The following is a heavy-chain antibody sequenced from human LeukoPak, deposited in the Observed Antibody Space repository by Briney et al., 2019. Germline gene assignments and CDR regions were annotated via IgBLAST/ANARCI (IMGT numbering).Heavy chain of an antibody. CDR2: ISSSSSYI. D-gene: IGHD3-22*01. CDR3: ATDYDSSGYYSRGGAFDI. J-gene: IGHJ3*02. Sequence: GGSLRLPCAASGFTFSSYSMNWVRQAPGKGLEWVSSISSSSSYIYYADSVKGRSTISRDNAKNSLYLQMNSLRAEDTAVYYCATDYDSSGYYSRGGAFDIWGQGTMVTVSS. CDR1: GFTFSSYS. V-gene: IGHV3-21*01.